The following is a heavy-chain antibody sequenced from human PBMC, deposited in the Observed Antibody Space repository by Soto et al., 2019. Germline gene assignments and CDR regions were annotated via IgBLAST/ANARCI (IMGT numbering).Heavy chain of an antibody. D-gene: IGHD6-19*01. CDR3: AATIAVGHYGAFDI. V-gene: IGHV3-23*01. CDR2: ISGSGGST. Sequence: EVQLLESGGGLVQPGGSLRLSCAASGFTFSSYAMSWVRQAPGKGLEWVSAISGSGGSTYYADSVKGRFTISRDNSKNTLYLQMNSLTAEDMAVYYCAATIAVGHYGAFDIWGQGTMVTVSS. J-gene: IGHJ3*02. CDR1: GFTFSSYA.